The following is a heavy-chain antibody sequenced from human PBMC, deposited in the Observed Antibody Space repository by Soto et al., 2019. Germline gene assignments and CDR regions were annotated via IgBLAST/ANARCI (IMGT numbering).Heavy chain of an antibody. CDR3: ARGTGATGSYDS. CDR1: GGSISGFY. V-gene: IGHV4-34*02. D-gene: IGHD1-26*01. Sequence: QVQLQQWGAGLLKPSETLSLTCAVYGGSISGFYWHWVRLPPGKGLEWVGEITHRGTTKYSPSLKNRVTISLGTYKNQFSLKLNSVTAADMAIYYCARGTGATGSYDSWGQGSLATVSS. J-gene: IGHJ5*02. CDR2: ITHRGTT.